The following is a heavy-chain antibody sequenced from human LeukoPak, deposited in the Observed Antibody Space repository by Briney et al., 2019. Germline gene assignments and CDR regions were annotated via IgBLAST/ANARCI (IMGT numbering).Heavy chain of an antibody. CDR1: GYTFTGYY. Sequence: GASVKVSCKASGYTFTGYYMHWVRQAPGQGLEWMGWINPNSGGTNYAQKFQGRVTMTRDTPISTAYMELSRLRSDDTAVYYCARDHGSGSYGIIDPWGQGTLVTVSS. CDR2: INPNSGGT. CDR3: ARDHGSGSYGIIDP. V-gene: IGHV1-2*02. J-gene: IGHJ5*02. D-gene: IGHD3-10*01.